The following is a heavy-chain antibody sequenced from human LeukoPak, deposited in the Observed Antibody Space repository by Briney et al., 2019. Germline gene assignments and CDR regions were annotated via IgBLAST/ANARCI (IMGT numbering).Heavy chain of an antibody. V-gene: IGHV3-48*01. CDR1: GFIFRNYA. CDR2: ISSSSSTI. Sequence: GGSLRLSCAASGFIFRNYAMNWVRQAPGKGLEWVSYISSSSSTIYYADSVKGRFTISRDNAKNSLYLQMNSLRAEDTAVYYCARVWDYYYYMDVWGKGTTVTVSS. CDR3: ARVWDYYYYMDV. D-gene: IGHD7-27*01. J-gene: IGHJ6*03.